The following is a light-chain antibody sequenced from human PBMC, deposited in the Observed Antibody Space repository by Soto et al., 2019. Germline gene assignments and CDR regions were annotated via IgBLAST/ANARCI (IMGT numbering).Light chain of an antibody. CDR2: GAS. J-gene: IGKJ2*01. Sequence: EIILTQSPASLSVSPGERATLSCRASQSVNSNLAWYQQKRGQAPRLLIYGASTRATGIPGRFRGSGSGTEFTLTITSLQSEDFAVYFCQQYNNWPPDTFGQGTKVDSK. V-gene: IGKV3-15*01. CDR1: QSVNSN. CDR3: QQYNNWPPDT.